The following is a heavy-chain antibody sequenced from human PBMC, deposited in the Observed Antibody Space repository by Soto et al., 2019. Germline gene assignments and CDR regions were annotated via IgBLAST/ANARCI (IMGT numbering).Heavy chain of an antibody. CDR1: GFTFSSYA. Sequence: EVQMLESGGGLVQPGGSLRLSCAASGFTFSSYAMSWVRLAPGKGLEWVSAISGSDGSTFYADSVKGRFTISRDDSKNTLYLQMNSLRAEDTAVYYCAKGPGMYSDFDCWGQGTLVTVSS. D-gene: IGHD2-8*01. CDR3: AKGPGMYSDFDC. CDR2: ISGSDGST. J-gene: IGHJ4*02. V-gene: IGHV3-23*01.